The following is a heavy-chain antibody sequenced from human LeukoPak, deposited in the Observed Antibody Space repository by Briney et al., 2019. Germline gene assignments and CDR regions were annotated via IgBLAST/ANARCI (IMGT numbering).Heavy chain of an antibody. CDR2: INHSGST. J-gene: IGHJ4*02. CDR1: GGSFSGCY. CDR3: AKESCSGGSCYIFDY. V-gene: IGHV4-34*01. D-gene: IGHD2-15*01. Sequence: SETLSLTCGVYGGSFSGCYWSWIGQPPGKGLEWIGEINHSGSTNYNPSLKSRVTISVDTSKNQFSLKLSSVTAADTAVYYCAKESCSGGSCYIFDYWGQGTLVTVSS.